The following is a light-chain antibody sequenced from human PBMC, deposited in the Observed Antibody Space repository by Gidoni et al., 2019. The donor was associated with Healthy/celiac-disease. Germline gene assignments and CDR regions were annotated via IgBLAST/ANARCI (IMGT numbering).Light chain of an antibody. CDR3: QAWDSSTHVV. CDR2: QDS. J-gene: IGLJ2*01. Sequence: SYELTQPPSVSVSPGQTASITCSGDKLGDKYACWYQQKPCQSPVLVIYQDSKRPSVIPERFSGSNSGNTATLTISGTQAMDEAYYYCQAWDSSTHVVFGGGTKLTVL. CDR1: KLGDKY. V-gene: IGLV3-1*01.